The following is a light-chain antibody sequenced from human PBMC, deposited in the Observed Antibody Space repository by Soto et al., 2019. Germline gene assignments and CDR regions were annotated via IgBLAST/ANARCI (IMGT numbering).Light chain of an antibody. CDR2: AAS. V-gene: IGKV1-9*01. J-gene: IGKJ5*01. CDR3: QQLNSYPHSIT. CDR1: QGISSY. Sequence: DIQLTQSPSFLSASVGDRVTITCRASQGISSYLAWYQQKPGKAPKFLIYAASTLQSGVPSRFSGSGSGTEFTLTLSHPQPEDFATHYCQQLNSYPHSITFGPGTRLDIK.